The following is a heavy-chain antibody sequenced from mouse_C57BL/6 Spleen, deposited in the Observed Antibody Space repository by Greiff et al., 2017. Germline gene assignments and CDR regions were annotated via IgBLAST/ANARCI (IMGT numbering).Heavy chain of an antibody. D-gene: IGHD1-1*01. CDR2: ISNGGGST. V-gene: IGHV5-12*01. Sequence: EVKVVESGGGLVQPGGSLKLSCAASGFTFSDYYMYWVRQTPEKRLEWVAYISNGGGSTYYPATVKGRFTISRDNAKNTLYLQMSRLKSEDTAMYYCARRYYGSHYYFDYWGQGTTLTVSS. J-gene: IGHJ2*01. CDR3: ARRYYGSHYYFDY. CDR1: GFTFSDYY.